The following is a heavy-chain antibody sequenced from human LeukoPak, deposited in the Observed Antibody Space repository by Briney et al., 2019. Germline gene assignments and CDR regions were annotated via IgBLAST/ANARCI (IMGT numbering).Heavy chain of an antibody. J-gene: IGHJ4*02. CDR2: IYYSGST. D-gene: IGHD3-10*01. CDR3: AGEATEYYFDY. CDR1: GGSISSYY. Sequence: SETLSLTCTVSGGSISSYYWSWIRQPPGKGLEWIGYIYYSGSTNYNPSLKSRVTISVDTSKNQFSLKLSSVTAADTAVYYCAGEATEYYFDYWGQGTPVTVSS. V-gene: IGHV4-59*01.